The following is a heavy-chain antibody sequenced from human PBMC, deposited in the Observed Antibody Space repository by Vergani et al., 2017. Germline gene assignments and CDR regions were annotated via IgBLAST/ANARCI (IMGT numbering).Heavy chain of an antibody. CDR1: GGSISSYY. Sequence: QVQLQESGPGLVKPSETLSLTCTVSGGSISSYYWSWIRQPPGKGLEWIGYIYYSGSTNYNPSLKSRVTISVDTSKNQFSLKLSSVTAADTAVYYCASSDTAMAQFDYWGQGTLVTVSS. J-gene: IGHJ4*02. CDR2: IYYSGST. D-gene: IGHD5-18*01. CDR3: ASSDTAMAQFDY. V-gene: IGHV4-59*01.